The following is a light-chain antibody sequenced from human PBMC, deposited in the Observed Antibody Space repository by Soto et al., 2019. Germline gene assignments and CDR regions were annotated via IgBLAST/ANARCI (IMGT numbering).Light chain of an antibody. CDR1: QDISNY. CDR2: DAS. Sequence: EIQITQSPSSLSASVGDRVTITCQSSQDISNYLNWYQQKAGKAPKLLTYDASNLETWSPSRFRGRGSGTSFTFTISSLQPEDIATYYCQQYDNLHITFGQGTRLEI. V-gene: IGKV1-33*01. CDR3: QQYDNLHIT. J-gene: IGKJ5*01.